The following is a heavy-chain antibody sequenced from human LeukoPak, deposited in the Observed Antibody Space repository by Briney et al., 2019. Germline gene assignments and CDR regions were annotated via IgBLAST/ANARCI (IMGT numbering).Heavy chain of an antibody. Sequence: PSETLSLTCAVYGGSFSGYYWSWIRQPPGKGLEGIGEINHSGSTNYNPSLKSRATISVDTSKHHFSLKLSSVTAADTAVYYCARGALNYYDSSGSFDYWGQGTLVTVSS. CDR3: ARGALNYYDSSGSFDY. V-gene: IGHV4-34*01. CDR2: INHSGST. J-gene: IGHJ4*02. D-gene: IGHD3-22*01. CDR1: GGSFSGYY.